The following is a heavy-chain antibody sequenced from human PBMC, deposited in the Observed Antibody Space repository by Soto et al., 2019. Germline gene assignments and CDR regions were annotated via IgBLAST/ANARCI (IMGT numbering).Heavy chain of an antibody. V-gene: IGHV3-7*05. CDR1: GFTFRTYW. Sequence: EVQLVESGGGLVQPLGSLRLSCAASGFTFRTYWLSCVRQVPGKGREWVANINLDGSEKNYVDSVKGRFTISRDNARNSLYLQMSSLRAEDTALYYCAREGSTSWYSYDYHGMDVGGQGTTVTVSS. J-gene: IGHJ6*02. D-gene: IGHD5-18*01. CDR3: AREGSTSWYSYDYHGMDV. CDR2: INLDGSEK.